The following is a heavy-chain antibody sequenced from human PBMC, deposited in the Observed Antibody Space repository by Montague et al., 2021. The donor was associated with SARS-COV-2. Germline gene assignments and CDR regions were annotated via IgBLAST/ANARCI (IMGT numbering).Heavy chain of an antibody. CDR1: GGSISDGGYS. J-gene: IGHJ3*02. Sequence: TLSLTCTVSGGSISDGGYSWTWIRQHPGKGLEWIGYVYYSGSTFHNPSLKSRITISVDTSKNQFSLKLSSVTAADTAVYYCAREGGRIQLWLRGDDAFNIWGQGTLVTVSS. V-gene: IGHV4-31*03. D-gene: IGHD5-18*01. CDR3: AREGGRIQLWLRGDDAFNI. CDR2: VYYSGST.